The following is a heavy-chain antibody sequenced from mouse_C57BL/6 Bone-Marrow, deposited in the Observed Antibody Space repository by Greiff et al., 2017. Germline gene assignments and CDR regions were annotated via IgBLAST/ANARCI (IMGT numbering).Heavy chain of an antibody. J-gene: IGHJ3*01. Sequence: EVKLVESGGDLVKPGGSLKLSCAASGFTFSSYGMSWVRQTPDKRLEWVATISSGGSYTYYPDSVKGRFTISRDNAKNTLYLQMGSLKSEDTDMYYCARCGLLVFAYWGQGTLVTVSA. CDR1: GFTFSSYG. V-gene: IGHV5-6*01. CDR3: ARCGLLVFAY. CDR2: ISSGGSYT. D-gene: IGHD2-3*01.